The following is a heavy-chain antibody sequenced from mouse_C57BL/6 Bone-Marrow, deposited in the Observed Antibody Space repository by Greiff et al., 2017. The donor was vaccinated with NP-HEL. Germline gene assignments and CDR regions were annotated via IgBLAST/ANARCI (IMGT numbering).Heavy chain of an antibody. J-gene: IGHJ2*01. CDR1: GYAFSSYW. V-gene: IGHV1-80*01. CDR2: IYPGDGDT. Sequence: VQLQQSGAELVKPGASVKISCKASGYAFSSYWMNWVKQRPGKGLEWIGQIYPGDGDTNYNGKFKGKATLTADKSSSTAYMQLSSLTSEDSAVYFCARPLYYGSSSYYFDYWGQGTTLTVSS. D-gene: IGHD1-1*01. CDR3: ARPLYYGSSSYYFDY.